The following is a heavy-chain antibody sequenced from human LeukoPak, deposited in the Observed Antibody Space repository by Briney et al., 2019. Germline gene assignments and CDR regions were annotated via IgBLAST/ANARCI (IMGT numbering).Heavy chain of an antibody. CDR1: GGSFSGYY. V-gene: IGHV4-59*01. Sequence: SETLSLTCAVYGGSFSGYYWSWIRQPPGKGLEWIGYIYYSGSTNYNPSLKSRVTISVDTSKNQFSLKLSSVTAADTAVYYCARQGKDYYYYYGMDVWGQGTTVTVSS. CDR2: IYYSGST. CDR3: ARQGKDYYYYYGMDV. J-gene: IGHJ6*02.